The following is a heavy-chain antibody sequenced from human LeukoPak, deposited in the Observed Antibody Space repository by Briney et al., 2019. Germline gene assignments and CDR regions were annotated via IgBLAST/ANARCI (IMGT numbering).Heavy chain of an antibody. CDR2: ITGSGGST. CDR3: ARVGSAYSSGYNDY. Sequence: GGSLRLSCAASGFTFSSYAMSWVRQAPGKGLEWVSGITGSGGSTYYADSVKGRFTISRDNSKNTLYLQMNSLRAEDTAVYYCARVGSAYSSGYNDYWGQGTLVTVSS. V-gene: IGHV3-23*01. D-gene: IGHD5-18*01. CDR1: GFTFSSYA. J-gene: IGHJ4*02.